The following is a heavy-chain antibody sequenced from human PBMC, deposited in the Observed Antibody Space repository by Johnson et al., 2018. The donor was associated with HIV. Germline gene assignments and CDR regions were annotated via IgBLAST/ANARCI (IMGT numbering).Heavy chain of an antibody. CDR1: GFTFSSYG. J-gene: IGHJ3*02. CDR2: ISYDGSNK. V-gene: IGHV3-30*18. D-gene: IGHD6-13*01. CDR3: AKGYSSSTDAFDI. Sequence: QVQLVESGGGVVQPGRSLRLSCAASGFTFSSYGMHWVRQAPGKGLEWVAVISYDGSNKYYADSVKGRFTISRDDSTNTAYLKMNSLRAEDTAVYYCAKGYSSSTDAFDIWGQGTMVTVSS.